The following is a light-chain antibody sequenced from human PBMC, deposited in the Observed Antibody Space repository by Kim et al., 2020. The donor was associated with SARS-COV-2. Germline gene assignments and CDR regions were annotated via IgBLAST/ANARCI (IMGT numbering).Light chain of an antibody. J-gene: IGKJ4*01. Sequence: EIVLTQSPATVSLSPGERATLSCRASQSVSDYLVWYQQKPGQAPRLLIYDTSKRAPGIPIRFSGSGSGTDFTLTIASLEPEDFAVYYCQQRRDWPLTFGGGTKLEIK. V-gene: IGKV3-11*01. CDR3: QQRRDWPLT. CDR2: DTS. CDR1: QSVSDY.